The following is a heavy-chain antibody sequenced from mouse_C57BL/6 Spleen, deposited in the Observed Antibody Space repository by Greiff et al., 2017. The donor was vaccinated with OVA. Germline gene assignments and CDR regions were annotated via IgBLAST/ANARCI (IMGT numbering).Heavy chain of an antibody. D-gene: IGHD2-10*02. CDR2: ISDGGSYT. Sequence: EVKLVESGGGLVKPGGSLKLSCAASGFTFSSYAMSWVRQTPEKRLEWVATISDGGSYTYYPDNVKGRFTISRDNAKNNLYLQMSHLKSEDAAMYYCARDRLVGFDYWGQGTTLTVSS. CDR3: ARDRLVGFDY. CDR1: GFTFSSYA. V-gene: IGHV5-4*01. J-gene: IGHJ2*01.